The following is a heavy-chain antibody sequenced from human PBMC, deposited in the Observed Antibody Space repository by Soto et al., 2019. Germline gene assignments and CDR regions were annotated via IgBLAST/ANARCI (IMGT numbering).Heavy chain of an antibody. V-gene: IGHV3-13*01. CDR1: GFTLSTYD. D-gene: IGHD2-15*01. CDR2: IGTAGDT. Sequence: GGSLRLSCAASGFTLSTYDMHWVRQATGKGLEWVSGIGTAGDTYYPGSVKGRFTISRENAKNSLYLQMNSLSTGDTAVYYCARGGYCSGGGCSLSYFWFDPWGQGTLVTVSS. CDR3: ARGGYCSGGGCSLSYFWFDP. J-gene: IGHJ5*02.